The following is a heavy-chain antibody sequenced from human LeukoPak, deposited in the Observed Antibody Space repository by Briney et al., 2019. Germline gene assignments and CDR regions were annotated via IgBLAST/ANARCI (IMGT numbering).Heavy chain of an antibody. Sequence: ASVKVSCKVSGYTLTELYMHWVRQAPGQGLEWMGGFDPEDGETIYAQKFQGRVTMTEDTSTDTAYMELSSLRSEDTAVYYCATRPRFTVALDYWGQGTLVTVSS. CDR1: GYTLTELY. D-gene: IGHD6-19*01. V-gene: IGHV1-24*01. CDR3: ATRPRFTVALDY. CDR2: FDPEDGET. J-gene: IGHJ4*02.